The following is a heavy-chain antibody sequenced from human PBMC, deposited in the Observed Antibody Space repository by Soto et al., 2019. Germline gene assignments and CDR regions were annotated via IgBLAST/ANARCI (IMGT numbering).Heavy chain of an antibody. CDR1: GYTFTSFD. CDR2: MNPNNGDV. J-gene: IGHJ4*02. D-gene: IGHD5-12*01. V-gene: IGHV1-8*01. Sequence: QVQLLQSGAEVKRPGASVKVSCKASGYTFTSFDLNWVRQAAGQGLEWLGWMNPNNGDVAYAQKFQGRFTTTRNTSIRTVYMDLSSLRSEDTAVYYCATERVGGYHFWGQGTLVTVSS. CDR3: ATERVGGYHF.